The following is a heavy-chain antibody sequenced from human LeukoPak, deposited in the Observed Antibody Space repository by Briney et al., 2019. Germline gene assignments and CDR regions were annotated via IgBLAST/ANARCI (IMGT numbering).Heavy chain of an antibody. CDR3: ARDAALGGWFGEFDAFDI. CDR1: GGSISSYY. CDR2: IYTSGST. D-gene: IGHD3-10*01. V-gene: IGHV4-4*07. Sequence: SETLSLTCTVSGGSISSYYWSWIRQPAGKGLEWIGRIYTSGSTNYNPSLKSRVTMSVDTSKNQFSLKLSSVTAADTAVYYCARDAALGGWFGEFDAFDIWGQGTMVTVSS. J-gene: IGHJ3*02.